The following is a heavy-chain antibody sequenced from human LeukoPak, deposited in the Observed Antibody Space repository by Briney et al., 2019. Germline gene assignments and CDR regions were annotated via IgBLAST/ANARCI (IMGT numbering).Heavy chain of an antibody. CDR1: GGTFSSYA. D-gene: IGHD6-19*01. CDR3: ARDSSDSSGWYYFDY. CDR2: IIPIFGTA. J-gene: IGHJ4*02. Sequence: SVKVSCKASGGTFSSYAISWVRQAPGQGLEWMGGIIPIFGTANYAQKFQGRVTITTDESTSTAYMELSSQRSEDTAVYYCARDSSDSSGWYYFDYWGQGTLVTVSS. V-gene: IGHV1-69*05.